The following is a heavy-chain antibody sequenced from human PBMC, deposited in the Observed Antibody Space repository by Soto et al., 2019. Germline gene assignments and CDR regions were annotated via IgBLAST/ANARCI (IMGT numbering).Heavy chain of an antibody. Sequence: GGSLRLSCAASGFSLSPYWRHWVRQVPGRGLEWVARLSSDGFGAAYADSVKGRFFISRDIARNTLSLQMNSLRADDTAVYYCARDLGGPDYWGRGTSVTVYS. J-gene: IGHJ4*02. CDR3: ARDLGGPDY. V-gene: IGHV3-74*03. CDR2: LSSDGFGA. D-gene: IGHD3-16*01. CDR1: GFSLSPYW.